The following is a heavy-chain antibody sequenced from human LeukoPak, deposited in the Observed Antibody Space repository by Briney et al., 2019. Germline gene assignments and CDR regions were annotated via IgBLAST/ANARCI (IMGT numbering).Heavy chain of an antibody. Sequence: PSETLSLTCAVYGGSFSGYFSTWIRQPPGEGLGWIGDISHGGSTNYNPSLKSRVTISLDTSKNQFSLKSSSATAADTAVYYCGRGAGDYYGSGSYNYWGQGTLVTVSS. CDR1: GGSFSGYF. D-gene: IGHD3-10*01. J-gene: IGHJ4*02. CDR3: GRGAGDYYGSGSYNY. CDR2: ISHGGST. V-gene: IGHV4-34*01.